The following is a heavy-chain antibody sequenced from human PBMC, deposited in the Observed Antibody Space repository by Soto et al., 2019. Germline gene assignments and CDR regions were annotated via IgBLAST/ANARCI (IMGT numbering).Heavy chain of an antibody. Sequence: TLSLTFTVSSGSLSVTNVFWGWVRQPPGKGLEWIGNVDYSGTAYFSPSLATRVTFHVDTSKNQFSLTLYSVTAADTAVYYCARITGRHLDYWGQGILVTVSS. CDR2: VDYSGTA. V-gene: IGHV4-39*01. D-gene: IGHD1-20*01. CDR3: ARITGRHLDY. J-gene: IGHJ4*02. CDR1: SGSLSVTNVF.